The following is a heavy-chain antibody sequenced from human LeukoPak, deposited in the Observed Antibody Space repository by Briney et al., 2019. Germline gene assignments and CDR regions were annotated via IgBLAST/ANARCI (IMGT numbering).Heavy chain of an antibody. Sequence: ASVKVSCKASGYTFTSYDINWVRQATGQGLEWMGWMNPNSGNTGYAQKFQGRVTITRNTSISTAYMELSSLRSEDTAVYFCARGSSCRTSCYRVFDYWGQGTLVTVSS. V-gene: IGHV1-8*01. D-gene: IGHD2-2*02. CDR1: GYTFTSYD. CDR2: MNPNSGNT. CDR3: ARGSSCRTSCYRVFDY. J-gene: IGHJ4*02.